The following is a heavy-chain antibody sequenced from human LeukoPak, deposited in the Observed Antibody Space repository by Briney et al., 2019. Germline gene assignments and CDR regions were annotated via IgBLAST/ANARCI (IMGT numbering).Heavy chain of an antibody. CDR2: ISSSGSTI. CDR3: ARDYGTRYCSSTSCSNWFDP. V-gene: IGHV3-11*01. J-gene: IGHJ5*02. CDR1: GFTFSDYD. D-gene: IGHD2-2*01. Sequence: GGSLRLSCAASGFTFSDYDMSWIRQAPGKGLEWVSYISSSGSTIYYADSVKGRFTISRDNAKNTLYLQMNSLRAEDTAVYYCARDYGTRYCSSTSCSNWFDPWGQGTLATVSS.